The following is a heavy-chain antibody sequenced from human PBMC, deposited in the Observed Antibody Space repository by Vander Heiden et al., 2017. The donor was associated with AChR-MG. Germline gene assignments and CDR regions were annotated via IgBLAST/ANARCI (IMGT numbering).Heavy chain of an antibody. J-gene: IGHJ4*02. CDR3: ARMARAAARRSYYFDN. CDR2: IFSKDEE. V-gene: IGHV2-26*01. D-gene: IGHD6-6*01. CDR1: GFSVSNARMG. Sequence: QVTLNESGPVVVKPTETLMLTCTAPGFSVSNARMGVSWIRQPPGKALEWLAHIFSKDEESYSRSLKGRLTISKDTSKSQVVLTLTNMDALDTAAYSCARMARAAARRSYYFDNWGQGTLVTVSS.